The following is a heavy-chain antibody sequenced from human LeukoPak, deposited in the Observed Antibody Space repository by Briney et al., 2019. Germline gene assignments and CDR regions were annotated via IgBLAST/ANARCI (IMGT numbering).Heavy chain of an antibody. V-gene: IGHV4-59*08. CDR3: AANGWYCLDH. Sequence: SETLSLTCTVSGGSISSYYWSWIRQPPGKGLEWIGYIYYSGSTNYNPSLKSRVTISVDTSKNQFSLKLSSVTAADTAVYYCAANGWYCLDHWGQGALVTVSS. J-gene: IGHJ1*01. CDR1: GGSISSYY. D-gene: IGHD6-19*01. CDR2: IYYSGST.